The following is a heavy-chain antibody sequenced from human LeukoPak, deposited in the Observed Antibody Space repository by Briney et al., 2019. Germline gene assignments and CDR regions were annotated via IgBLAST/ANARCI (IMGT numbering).Heavy chain of an antibody. J-gene: IGHJ4*02. Sequence: GASVKVSCKASGYTFIYYAISWVRQAPGQGLEWMGWISAYNGNTNYAEKFQDRASMSIDTSTSTAYMELGSLRPDDTAVYFCAREPYSSGWYYYLDSWGQGTLVTVSS. V-gene: IGHV1-18*01. CDR2: ISAYNGNT. D-gene: IGHD6-19*01. CDR3: AREPYSSGWYYYLDS. CDR1: GYTFIYYA.